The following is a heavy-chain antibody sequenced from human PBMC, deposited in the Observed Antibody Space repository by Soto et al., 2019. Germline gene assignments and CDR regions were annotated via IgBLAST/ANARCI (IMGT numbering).Heavy chain of an antibody. V-gene: IGHV4-59*01. J-gene: IGHJ5*02. CDR1: GGSLSTYY. Sequence: ASETLSLTCTVSGGSLSTYYWTWIRQSPEKGLEWIGNVYYDGTTKFNPALQSRLTMSVDTSKNQFSLRLTSVTAADTAVYYCARPVPPRTSTAWFDPWGQGTRVTVSS. CDR3: ARPVPPRTSTAWFDP. D-gene: IGHD3-10*01. CDR2: VYYDGTT.